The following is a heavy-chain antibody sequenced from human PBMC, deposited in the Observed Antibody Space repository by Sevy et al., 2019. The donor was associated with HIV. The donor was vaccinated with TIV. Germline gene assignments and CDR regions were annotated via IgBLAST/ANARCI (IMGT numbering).Heavy chain of an antibody. D-gene: IGHD3-3*01. CDR3: ASARYDFWSGYYFDY. Sequence: SETLSLTCTVSGGSISSYYWSWIRQPPGKGLEWIGYIYYSGSTNYNPSLKSRVTISVDTSKNQFSLKLSAVTAADTAVYYCASARYDFWSGYYFDYWGQGTLVTVSS. V-gene: IGHV4-59*01. J-gene: IGHJ4*02. CDR2: IYYSGST. CDR1: GGSISSYY.